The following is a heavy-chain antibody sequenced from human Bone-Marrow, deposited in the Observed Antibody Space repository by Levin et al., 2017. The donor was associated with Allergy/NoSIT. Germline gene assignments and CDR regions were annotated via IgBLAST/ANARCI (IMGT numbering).Heavy chain of an antibody. CDR1: GFSLSTSGVG. V-gene: IGHV2-5*02. Sequence: KESGPTLVKPTQTLTLTCTFSGFSLSTSGVGVGWIRQPPGKALEWLALIFWDDDKHYSPSLKSRLTITKDTSKNQVVLTMTNVDPVDTATYYCAHSPLTTVTGDYFDYWGQGTLVTVSS. D-gene: IGHD4-17*01. CDR3: AHSPLTTVTGDYFDY. J-gene: IGHJ4*02. CDR2: IFWDDDK.